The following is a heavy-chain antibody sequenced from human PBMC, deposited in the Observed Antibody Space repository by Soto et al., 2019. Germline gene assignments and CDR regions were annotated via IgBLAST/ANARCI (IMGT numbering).Heavy chain of an antibody. J-gene: IGHJ6*02. Sequence: QVQLQESGPGLVKPSGTLSLTCAVSGGSISSSNWWSWVRQPPGKGLEWIGEIYHSGSTNYNPSLTRRVTISVDKSKTQFSMKLSSVTAADTAVYYCAGWIQLQQYYDYGMDGWGQGTTVTVSS. CDR2: IYHSGST. CDR1: GGSISSSNW. D-gene: IGHD5-18*01. CDR3: AGWIQLQQYYDYGMDG. V-gene: IGHV4-4*02.